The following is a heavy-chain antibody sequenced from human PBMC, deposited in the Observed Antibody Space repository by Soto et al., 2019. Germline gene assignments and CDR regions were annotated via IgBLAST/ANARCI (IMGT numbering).Heavy chain of an antibody. CDR3: ARGPPLGY. CDR1: GGSISSGGYS. Sequence: QLQLRESGSGLVKPSQTLSLTCAVSGGSISSGGYSWSWIRQPPGKGLECIGYIYHSVSTYYNPSLKSRVTISVDRSKSQFSLKLNSVTAADTAVYYCARGPPLGYWGQGTLVTVSS. V-gene: IGHV4-30-2*01. J-gene: IGHJ4*02. CDR2: IYHSVST.